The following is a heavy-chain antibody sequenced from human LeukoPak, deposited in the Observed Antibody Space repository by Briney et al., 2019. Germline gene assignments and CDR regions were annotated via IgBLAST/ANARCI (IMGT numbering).Heavy chain of an antibody. CDR2: ISWNSGSI. J-gene: IGHJ4*02. Sequence: GGSLRLSCAASGFTFDDYAMHWVRQAPGKGLEWVSGISWNSGSIGYADSVKGRFTISRDNAKNSLYLQMNSLRAEDTALYYCAKDSAAGIAGWPSYFDYWGQGTLVTVSS. CDR3: AKDSAAGIAGWPSYFDY. D-gene: IGHD6-13*01. CDR1: GFTFDDYA. V-gene: IGHV3-9*01.